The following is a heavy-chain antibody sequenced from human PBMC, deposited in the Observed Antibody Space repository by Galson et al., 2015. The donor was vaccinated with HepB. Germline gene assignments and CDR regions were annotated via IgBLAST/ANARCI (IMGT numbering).Heavy chain of an antibody. J-gene: IGHJ4*02. CDR2: VFYGGNT. CDR1: GGSTSNFY. CDR3: ANGRDGYNFGSFDY. V-gene: IGHV4-59*12. D-gene: IGHD5-24*01. Sequence: ETLSLTCTVSGGSTSNFYWRWLRQSPGKGLEWIGYVFYGGNTKYNPSLKSRVTISLHASRTQFSLKLNSVSTADTAVYYCANGRDGYNFGSFDYWGQGLLVTVSS.